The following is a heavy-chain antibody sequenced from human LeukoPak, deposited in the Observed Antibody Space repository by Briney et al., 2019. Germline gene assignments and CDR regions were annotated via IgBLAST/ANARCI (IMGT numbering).Heavy chain of an antibody. D-gene: IGHD2-2*01. CDR3: ARQWGDCSSTSCYSAY. CDR1: GYSFASYW. V-gene: IGHV5-51*01. CDR2: IYPGDSDT. Sequence: GESLKISCKGSGYSFASYWIAWVRQMPGKGLEWMGIIYPGDSDTRYSPSFQGQVTISADKSISTAYLQWSSLKAWDTAIYYCARQWGDCSSTSCYSAYWGQGTQVTVSS. J-gene: IGHJ4*02.